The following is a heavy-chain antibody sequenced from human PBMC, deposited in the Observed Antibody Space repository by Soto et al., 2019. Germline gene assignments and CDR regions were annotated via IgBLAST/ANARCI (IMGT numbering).Heavy chain of an antibody. CDR3: ARLRCCSSTSCYGPEKGNWSDP. CDR1: GGSISSGGYY. D-gene: IGHD2-2*01. J-gene: IGHJ5*02. V-gene: IGHV4-31*03. Sequence: SETLSLTCTVSGGSISSGGYYWSWIRQHPGKGLEWIGYIYYSGSTYYNPSLKSRVTISVDTSKNQFSLKLSSVTAADTAVYYCARLRCCSSTSCYGPEKGNWSDPWGQGTLVTVSS. CDR2: IYYSGST.